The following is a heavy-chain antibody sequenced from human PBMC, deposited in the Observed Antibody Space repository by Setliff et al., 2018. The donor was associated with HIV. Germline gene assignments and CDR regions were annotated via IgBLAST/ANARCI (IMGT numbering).Heavy chain of an antibody. Sequence: SETLSLTCSVSGAPITNSYWSWIRQSPGKRLEWIGYVYTSGNTNYNPSLKSRVTISLDTSRNQLSLKLTSVAAADTAVYYCAGDDRCSGGCCYSYWGQGALVTVSS. CDR1: GAPITNSY. CDR3: AGDDRCSGGCCYSY. J-gene: IGHJ4*02. D-gene: IGHD2-15*01. V-gene: IGHV4-4*09. CDR2: VYTSGNT.